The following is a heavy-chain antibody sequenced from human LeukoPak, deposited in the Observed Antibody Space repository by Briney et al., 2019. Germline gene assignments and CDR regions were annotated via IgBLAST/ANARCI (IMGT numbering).Heavy chain of an antibody. D-gene: IGHD3-22*01. CDR1: GYTFSRHG. J-gene: IGHJ4*02. CDR3: AKDIHPGLDSGASCCFDY. CDR2: VSGYNGNT. V-gene: IGHV1-18*01. Sequence: ASVKVSCKTSGYTFSRHGITWVRQAPGQGLDWMGCVSGYNGNTNYAQNVQGRVTMTTDTSTNTAYMELRSLRSDDTAVYYCAKDIHPGLDSGASCCFDYWGQGTPVTVSS.